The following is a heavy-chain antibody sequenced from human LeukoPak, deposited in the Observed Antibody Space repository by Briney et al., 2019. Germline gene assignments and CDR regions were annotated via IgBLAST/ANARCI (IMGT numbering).Heavy chain of an antibody. CDR2: ISAYNANT. V-gene: IGHV1-18*01. CDR1: GYTFTTYG. J-gene: IGHJ4*02. Sequence: GASVKVSCKASGYTFTTYGITWVRQAPGQGLEWMGWISAYNANTNYAQKFQGRVTMTTDTSTSTAYMELSSLRSEDTAVYYCATAFVVVAATPGPFGYWGQGTLVTVSS. D-gene: IGHD2-15*01. CDR3: ATAFVVVAATPGPFGY.